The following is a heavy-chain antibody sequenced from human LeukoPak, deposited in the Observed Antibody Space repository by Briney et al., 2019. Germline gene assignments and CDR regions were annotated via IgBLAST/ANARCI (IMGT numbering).Heavy chain of an antibody. CDR2: IYSGGST. J-gene: IGHJ3*02. CDR1: GFTVSSNY. V-gene: IGHV3-53*01. Sequence: PGGSLRLSCAASGFTVSSNYMSWVRQAPGKGLEWVSVIYSGGSTYYADSVKGRSTTSRDNSKNTLYLQMKNLRAEDTAVYYCSVLVAPYAFDIWGQGTMVTVSS. D-gene: IGHD5-12*01. CDR3: SVLVAPYAFDI.